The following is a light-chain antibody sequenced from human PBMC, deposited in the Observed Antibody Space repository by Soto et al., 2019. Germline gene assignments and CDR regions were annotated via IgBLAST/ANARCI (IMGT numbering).Light chain of an antibody. Sequence: DIQMTQSPSTLSASVGDRVTITCRASQSITSWLAWYQEKPGKAPKLLIYKASSLESEVPSRFSGSGSGTEFTLTISXXXXXXXASYYCQQFDSYPYTFGQGTKVEIK. CDR3: QQFDSYPYT. J-gene: IGKJ2*01. CDR1: QSITSW. CDR2: KAS. V-gene: IGKV1-5*03.